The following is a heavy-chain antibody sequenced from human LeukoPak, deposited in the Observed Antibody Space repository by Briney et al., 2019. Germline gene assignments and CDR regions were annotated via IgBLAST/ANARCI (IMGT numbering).Heavy chain of an antibody. CDR2: IHYDGSNK. CDR3: AKAASKRTDYGDYAFYYYMDV. J-gene: IGHJ6*03. Sequence: PGGSLRLSCAASGFTFTNHWMTWVRQAPGKGLDWVAFIHYDGSNKYYADSVKGRFTISRDDSKNTLYLQMNSLRAEDTAVYYCAKAASKRTDYGDYAFYYYMDVWGKGTTVTISS. D-gene: IGHD4-17*01. CDR1: GFTFTNHW. V-gene: IGHV3-30*02.